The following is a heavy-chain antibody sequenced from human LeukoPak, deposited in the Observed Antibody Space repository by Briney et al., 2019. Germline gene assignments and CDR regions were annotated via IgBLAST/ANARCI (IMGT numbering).Heavy chain of an antibody. V-gene: IGHV3-23*01. Sequence: PGGSLRLSCAASGFTFSSYAMSWVRQAPGKGLEWVSSISGSGDTTYYADSVKGRFTISRDNSKNTLYLQMNSLRAEDTAVYYCAKWVATSPLFDYWGQGTLVTVSS. D-gene: IGHD5-12*01. CDR3: AKWVATSPLFDY. CDR1: GFTFSSYA. J-gene: IGHJ4*02. CDR2: ISGSGDTT.